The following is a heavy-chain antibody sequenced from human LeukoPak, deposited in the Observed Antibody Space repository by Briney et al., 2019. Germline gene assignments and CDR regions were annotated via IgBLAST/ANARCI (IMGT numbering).Heavy chain of an antibody. Sequence: SETLSLTCTVSGGSISSGDYYWSWIRQPPGKGLEWIGYIYYSGSTYYNPSLKSRVTISVDTSKNQFSLKLSSVTAADTAVYYCARDRYDILTGYYSVMDVWGKGTTVTVSS. CDR2: IYYSGST. V-gene: IGHV4-30-4*08. CDR3: ARDRYDILTGYYSVMDV. CDR1: GGSISSGDYY. D-gene: IGHD3-9*01. J-gene: IGHJ6*03.